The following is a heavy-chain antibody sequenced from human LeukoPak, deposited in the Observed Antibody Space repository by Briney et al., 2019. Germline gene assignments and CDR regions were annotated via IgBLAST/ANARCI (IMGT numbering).Heavy chain of an antibody. CDR2: ISSSSSTI. CDR1: GFTFSSYS. CDR3: ARFRLVDAFDI. D-gene: IGHD3-9*01. V-gene: IGHV3-48*01. Sequence: PGGSLRLSCAASGFTFSSYSMNWVRQAPGKGLEWVSYISSSSSTIYYADSVKGRFTISRDNAKNSLYLQMNSLRAEDTAVYYCARFRLVDAFDIWGQGTMVTVSS. J-gene: IGHJ3*02.